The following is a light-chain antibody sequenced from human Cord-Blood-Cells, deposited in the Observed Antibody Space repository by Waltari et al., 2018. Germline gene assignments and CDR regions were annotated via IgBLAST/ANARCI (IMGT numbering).Light chain of an antibody. CDR1: SSDVGSYNL. CDR2: EGS. CDR3: CSYAGSSTVV. J-gene: IGLJ2*01. Sequence: QSALTQPASVSGSPGQSITISCTGTSSDVGSYNLVSWYQQHPGKAPKLMIYEGSKRPSGVSNRFSGSKSCNTAYLTISGLQAEDEADYYCCSYAGSSTVVFGGGTKLTVL. V-gene: IGLV2-23*01.